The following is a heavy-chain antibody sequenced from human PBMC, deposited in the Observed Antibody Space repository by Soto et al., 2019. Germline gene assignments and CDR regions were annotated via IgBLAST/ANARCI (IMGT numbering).Heavy chain of an antibody. CDR2: VYYSGTT. CDR1: GGSVSNKTYY. V-gene: IGHV4-61*01. D-gene: IGHD4-17*01. J-gene: IGHJ4*02. CDR3: ARTTAVPNTLRSRYFFDY. Sequence: SETLSLTCSVSGGSVSNKTYYWSWIRQPPGKRLEWIGYVYYSGTTNYNPSLKSRVTISVDLSKNQFSLRLSSVTTADTALYYCARTTAVPNTLRSRYFFDYWGQGTLVTSPQ.